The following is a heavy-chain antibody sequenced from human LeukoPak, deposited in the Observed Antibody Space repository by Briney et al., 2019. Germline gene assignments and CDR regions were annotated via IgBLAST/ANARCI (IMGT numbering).Heavy chain of an antibody. D-gene: IGHD2-15*01. CDR1: GYAFTSYG. J-gene: IGHJ4*02. Sequence: ASVKVSCKASGYAFTSYGVSWVRQAPGQGLEWMGWVSPYNGNTNYAQKFQGRVTMTTDTSASTAYMELRSLRSDDTAVYYCARASYCSGGSCYCTYWGQGTLVTVSS. CDR2: VSPYNGNT. V-gene: IGHV1-18*01. CDR3: ARASYCSGGSCYCTY.